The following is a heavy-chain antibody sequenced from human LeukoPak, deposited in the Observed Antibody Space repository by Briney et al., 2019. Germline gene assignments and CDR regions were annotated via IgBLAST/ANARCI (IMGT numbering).Heavy chain of an antibody. CDR2: ISSTATI. D-gene: IGHD4/OR15-4a*01. CDR1: GFTFSSYS. CDR3: AREGDYGDADAFDI. Sequence: PGGSLRLSCAASGFTFSSYSMNWVRQAPGKGLEWVSYISSTATIYYADFLKGRFTISRDNSKNTLYLQMNSLRAEDTAVYYCAREGDYGDADAFDIWGQGTMVTVSS. V-gene: IGHV3-48*01. J-gene: IGHJ3*02.